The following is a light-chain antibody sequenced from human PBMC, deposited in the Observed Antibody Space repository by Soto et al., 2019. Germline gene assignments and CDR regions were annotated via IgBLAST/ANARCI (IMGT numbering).Light chain of an antibody. J-gene: IGKJ1*01. CDR1: QSISSW. V-gene: IGKV1-5*01. Sequence: DIQMTQSPSTLSASVGDRVTITCRASQSISSWLAWYQQKPGKAPKLLIYDASSLESGVPSRFSGSGSGKEFTLTISSLQPDDFATYYCQRYHSYSWTFGQGTKVEIK. CDR2: DAS. CDR3: QRYHSYSWT.